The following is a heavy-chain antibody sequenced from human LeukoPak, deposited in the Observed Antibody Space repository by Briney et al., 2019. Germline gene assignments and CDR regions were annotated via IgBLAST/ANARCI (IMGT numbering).Heavy chain of an antibody. V-gene: IGHV3-15*01. CDR3: ATDRNWFDP. Sequence: GGSLRLSCAASGFTFNTAYMSWLRQTPGKGLEWVGRLKSRSQGGTADYAAPVKGRFTISRDDSKNTLYLQMNSLKIDDTGVYYCATDRNWFDPWGQGTLVTVSS. CDR2: LKSRSQGGTA. CDR1: GFTFNTAY. J-gene: IGHJ5*02.